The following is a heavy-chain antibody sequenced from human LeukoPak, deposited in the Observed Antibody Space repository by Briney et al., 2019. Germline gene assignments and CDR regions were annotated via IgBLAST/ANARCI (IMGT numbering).Heavy chain of an antibody. CDR2: IGGSGPGT. CDR3: ARDAGFVRYYDSSGYYGY. D-gene: IGHD3-22*01. V-gene: IGHV3-21*01. CDR1: GFTFINYA. J-gene: IGHJ4*02. Sequence: GGSLRLSCAASGFTFINYAMSWVRQAPGKGLEGVSSIGGSGPGTYYADSVKGRFTISRDNAKNSLYLQMNSLRAEDTAVYYCARDAGFVRYYDSSGYYGYWGQGTLVTVSS.